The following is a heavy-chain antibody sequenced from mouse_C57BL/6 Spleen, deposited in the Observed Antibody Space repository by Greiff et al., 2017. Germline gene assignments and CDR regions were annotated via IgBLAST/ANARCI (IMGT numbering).Heavy chain of an antibody. J-gene: IGHJ1*03. D-gene: IGHD1-1*01. CDR2: INPNNGGT. Sequence: EVQLQQSGPELVKPGASVKISCKASGYTFTDYYMNWVKQSHGKSLEWIGDINPNNGGTSYNQKFKGKATLTVDKSSSTAYMELRSLTSEDSAVYYCAKREEGYYGSSPYWYFDVWGTGTTVTVSS. CDR1: GYTFTDYY. CDR3: AKREEGYYGSSPYWYFDV. V-gene: IGHV1-26*01.